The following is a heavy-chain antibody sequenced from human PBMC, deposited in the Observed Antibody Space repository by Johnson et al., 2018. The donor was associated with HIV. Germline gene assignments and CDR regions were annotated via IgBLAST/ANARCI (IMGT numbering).Heavy chain of an antibody. Sequence: QVQLVESGGGLVKPGGSLRLSCAASGFTFSDYYMSWVRQAPGKGLEWVSAISGSGGSTYYADSVQGRFTISRDNAKHSLYLQMNSLRPEDTAVYYCARDHGWSRGWLFDAFDIWGQGTMVTVSS. V-gene: IGHV3-11*04. D-gene: IGHD6-19*01. CDR1: GFTFSDYY. J-gene: IGHJ3*02. CDR2: ISGSGGST. CDR3: ARDHGWSRGWLFDAFDI.